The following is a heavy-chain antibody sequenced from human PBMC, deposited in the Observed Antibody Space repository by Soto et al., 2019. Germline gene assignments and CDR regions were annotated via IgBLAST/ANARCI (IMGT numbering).Heavy chain of an antibody. D-gene: IGHD3-22*01. V-gene: IGHV1-18*01. J-gene: IGHJ4*02. CDR1: GYTFTSYG. Sequence: GASVKVSCKASGYTFTSYGISWVRQAPGQGLEWMGWISAYNGNTNYAQKLQGRVTMTTDTSTSTAYMELRSLRAEDTAIYYCARTRDSRGYSLFDYWGQGTPVTVSS. CDR2: ISAYNGNT. CDR3: ARTRDSRGYSLFDY.